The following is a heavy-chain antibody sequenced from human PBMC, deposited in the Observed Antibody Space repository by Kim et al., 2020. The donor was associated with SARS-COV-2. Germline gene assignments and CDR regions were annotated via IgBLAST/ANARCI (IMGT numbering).Heavy chain of an antibody. J-gene: IGHJ4*02. CDR1: GFTFSSYA. D-gene: IGHD3-10*01. CDR2: ISGSGGST. V-gene: IGHV3-23*01. CDR3: AKAHPPTYYYGSGSYYNQEALDY. Sequence: GGSLRLSCAASGFTFSSYAMSWVRQAPGKGLEWVSAISGSGGSTYYADSVKGRFTISRDNSKNTLYLQMNSLRAEDTAVYYCAKAHPPTYYYGSGSYYNQEALDYWGQGTLVTVSS.